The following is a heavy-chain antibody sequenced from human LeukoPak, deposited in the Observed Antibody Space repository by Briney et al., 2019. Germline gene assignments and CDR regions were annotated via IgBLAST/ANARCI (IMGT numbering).Heavy chain of an antibody. CDR2: INHSGST. CDR1: GGSFSGYF. Sequence: PSETLSLTCAVYGGSFSGYFWSWIRQPPGRGLEWIGEINHSGSTNYNPSLKSRVTIPVDTSRNQFYLKLSSVTAADTAVYYCATDSLGISGHAFDFWGQGTRVTVSS. V-gene: IGHV4-34*01. J-gene: IGHJ3*01. D-gene: IGHD3-10*01. CDR3: ATDSLGISGHAFDF.